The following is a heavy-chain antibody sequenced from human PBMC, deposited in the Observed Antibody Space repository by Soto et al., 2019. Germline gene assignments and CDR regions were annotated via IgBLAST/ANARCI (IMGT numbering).Heavy chain of an antibody. CDR1: GFTLSSYS. J-gene: IGHJ3*02. CDR2: ISGSGSYI. Sequence: QLVESGGGLVKPGGSLRLSCAASGFTLSSYSMNWVRQAPGQGLEWVSFISGSGSYIYYADSVKGRFTISRDNAKNSLFLQMNSLRAEDTAVYYCARDCSGGNCPSGAFDIWGHGTMVTVSS. D-gene: IGHD2-15*01. CDR3: ARDCSGGNCPSGAFDI. V-gene: IGHV3-21*02.